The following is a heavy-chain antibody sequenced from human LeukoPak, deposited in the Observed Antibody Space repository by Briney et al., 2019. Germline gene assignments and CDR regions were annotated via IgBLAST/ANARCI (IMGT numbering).Heavy chain of an antibody. CDR3: ARPNHGSGSYYFDY. CDR1: GYTFTSYG. Sequence: GASVKVSCKASGYTFTSYGISWVRQAPGQGLEWMGWISAYNGNTNYAQELQGRVTMTTDTSTSTAYMELRSLRSDDTAVYYCARPNHGSGSYYFDYWGQGTLVTVSS. CDR2: ISAYNGNT. D-gene: IGHD3-10*01. V-gene: IGHV1-18*01. J-gene: IGHJ4*02.